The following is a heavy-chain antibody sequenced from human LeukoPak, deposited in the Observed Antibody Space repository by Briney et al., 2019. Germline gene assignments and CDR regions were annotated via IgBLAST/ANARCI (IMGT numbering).Heavy chain of an antibody. D-gene: IGHD3-3*01. CDR2: INHSGST. CDR1: GGSFSGYY. CDR3: ARLVTYYDFWSGRTYYFDY. Sequence: SETLSLTCAVYGGSFSGYYWSWIRQPPGKGLEWIGEINHSGSTNYNPSPKSRVTISADTSKNQFSLKLSSVTAADTAVYYCARLVTYYDFWSGRTYYFDYWGQGTLVTVSS. V-gene: IGHV4-34*01. J-gene: IGHJ4*02.